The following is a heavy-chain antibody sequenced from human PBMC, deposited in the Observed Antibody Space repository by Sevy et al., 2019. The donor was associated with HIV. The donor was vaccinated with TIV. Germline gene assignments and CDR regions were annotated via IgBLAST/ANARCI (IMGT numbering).Heavy chain of an antibody. CDR3: ATSRSGYFDSSGYYIY. Sequence: GESLKISCKGSGYSFTSHWIGWVRHMPGKGLEWMGIIYPDDSASRYSPSFQGQVTFSADKSISTAYLQWSSLKASDTTMYYCATSRSGYFDSSGYYIYWGQGTLVTVSS. V-gene: IGHV5-51*01. D-gene: IGHD3-22*01. J-gene: IGHJ4*02. CDR2: IYPDDSAS. CDR1: GYSFTSHW.